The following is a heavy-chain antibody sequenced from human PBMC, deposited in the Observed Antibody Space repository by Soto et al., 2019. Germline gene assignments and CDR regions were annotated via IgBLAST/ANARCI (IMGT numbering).Heavy chain of an antibody. D-gene: IGHD3-10*01. CDR2: IYSTGTT. CDR3: AKDGRGSGSHYNSFGY. CDR1: GFTVGNNY. V-gene: IGHV3-53*01. Sequence: EVQLVESGGGLIQPGGSLKLSCAASGFTVGNNYMSWVRQAPGKGLEWVSLIYSTGTTKYADSVKGRFTVSKDNAKNTLYLQMNSRRAEDTAAYYCAKDGRGSGSHYNSFGYWGQGTRVTVSS. J-gene: IGHJ4*02.